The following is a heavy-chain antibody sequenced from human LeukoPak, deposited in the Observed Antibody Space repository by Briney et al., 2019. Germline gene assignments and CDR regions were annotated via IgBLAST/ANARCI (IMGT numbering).Heavy chain of an antibody. J-gene: IGHJ3*02. CDR2: IYYSGTT. D-gene: IGHD2-2*01. V-gene: IGHV4-39*07. CDR3: AASSFYAFDI. Sequence: SETLSLTCTVSGGSISSSSYYWGWIRQPPGKGLEWIGSIYYSGTTYYNPPLKSRVTISVDTSKNQFSLKLSSVTAADTAVYYCAASSFYAFDIWGQGTMVTVSS. CDR1: GGSISSSSYY.